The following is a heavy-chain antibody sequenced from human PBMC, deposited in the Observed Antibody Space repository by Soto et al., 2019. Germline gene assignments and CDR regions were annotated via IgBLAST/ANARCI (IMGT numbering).Heavy chain of an antibody. CDR1: WFAVSSNY. V-gene: IGHV3-53*01. D-gene: IGHD6-13*01. Sequence: PGGSLRLSCAASWFAVSSNYMSWVRQAPGKGLEWVSVIYSGGSTYYADSVKGRFTISRDNSKNTLYLQMNSLRAEDTAVYYCARGYIAAAGIDYWGQGTLVTVSS. J-gene: IGHJ4*02. CDR3: ARGYIAAAGIDY. CDR2: IYSGGST.